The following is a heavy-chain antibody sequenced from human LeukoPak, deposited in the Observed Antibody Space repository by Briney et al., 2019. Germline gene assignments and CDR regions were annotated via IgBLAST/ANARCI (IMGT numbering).Heavy chain of an antibody. CDR3: SGGSGWYSPDY. CDR2: IIGTKANNYAT. D-gene: IGHD6-19*01. Sequence: GGSLRLSCAASGFTFSGSAMHWVRQASGKGLEWVGRIIGTKANNYATAYAASVKGGFTISRDDSKNTAFLQMNSLKTDDTAAYYCSGGSGWYSPDYWGQGTLVTVSS. CDR1: GFTFSGSA. V-gene: IGHV3-73*01. J-gene: IGHJ4*02.